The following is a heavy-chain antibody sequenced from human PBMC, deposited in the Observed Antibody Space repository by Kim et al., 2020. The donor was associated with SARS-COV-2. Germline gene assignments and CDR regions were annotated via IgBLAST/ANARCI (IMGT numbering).Heavy chain of an antibody. CDR3: ARDTVVPAAIPHYYYYG. D-gene: IGHD2-2*02. J-gene: IGHJ6*01. V-gene: IGHV3-30-3*01. Sequence: GGSLRLSCAASGFTFSSYAMHWVRQAPGKGLEWVAVISYDGSNKYYADSVKGRFTISRDNSKNTLYLQMNSLRAEDTAVYYCARDTVVPAAIPHYYYYG. CDR2: ISYDGSNK. CDR1: GFTFSSYA.